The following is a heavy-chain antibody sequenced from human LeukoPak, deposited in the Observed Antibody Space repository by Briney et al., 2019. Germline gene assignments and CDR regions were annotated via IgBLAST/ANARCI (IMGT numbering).Heavy chain of an antibody. CDR3: AKVRSSGWHEPYHFYGKDV. V-gene: IGHV3-30*18. D-gene: IGHD6-19*01. CDR1: GFTFNTHG. J-gene: IGHJ6*02. CDR2: ISPDGNNK. Sequence: GGSLRLSCTASGFTFNTHGMHWVRQVPGKGLEWVTLISPDGNNKYYADSVKGRFTISRDNSKSTVYLQVSSLKTEDTATYYCAKVRSSGWHEPYHFYGKDVWGQGTTVIVSS.